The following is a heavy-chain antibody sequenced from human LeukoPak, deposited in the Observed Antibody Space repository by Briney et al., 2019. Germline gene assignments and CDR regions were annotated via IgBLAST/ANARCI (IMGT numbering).Heavy chain of an antibody. V-gene: IGHV3-23*01. CDR3: ARSRGSGSYDY. Sequence: GGSLRLSCAASGFTFSDYTMNWVRQAPGKGLEWVSGINGGGGYTYYADSVKGRFTISRDNSKNTLYLQMNSLRAEDTAVYYCARSRGSGSYDYWGQGTLLTVSS. J-gene: IGHJ4*02. D-gene: IGHD3-10*01. CDR1: GFTFSDYT. CDR2: INGGGGYT.